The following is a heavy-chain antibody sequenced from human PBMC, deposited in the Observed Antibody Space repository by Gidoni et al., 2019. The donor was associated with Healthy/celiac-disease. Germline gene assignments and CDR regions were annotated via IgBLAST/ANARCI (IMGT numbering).Heavy chain of an antibody. D-gene: IGHD6-13*01. CDR1: GYTFTGYY. J-gene: IGHJ5*02. Sequence: KVSCKASGYTFTGYYMHWVRQAPGQGLEWMGWINPNSGGTNYAQKFQGRVTMTRDTSISTAYMELSRLRSDDTAVYYCARLTPRIAAAVQVFWFDPWGQGTLVTVSS. CDR2: INPNSGGT. CDR3: ARLTPRIAAAVQVFWFDP. V-gene: IGHV1-2*02.